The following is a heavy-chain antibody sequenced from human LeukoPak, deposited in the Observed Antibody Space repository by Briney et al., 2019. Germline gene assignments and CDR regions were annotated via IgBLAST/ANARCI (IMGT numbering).Heavy chain of an antibody. V-gene: IGHV3-74*03. CDR3: VRSAFHAGSGNYYDY. Sequence: TGGSLRLSCAASGFTFSNYWIHWVRQAPGKGLVWVSRIDNAGSIMTYADSVKGRFTITRDNAENTLYLQMNSLRVEDTAVYYCVRSAFHAGSGNYYDYWGQGTLVTASS. J-gene: IGHJ4*02. CDR1: GFTFSNYW. D-gene: IGHD3-22*01. CDR2: IDNAGSIM.